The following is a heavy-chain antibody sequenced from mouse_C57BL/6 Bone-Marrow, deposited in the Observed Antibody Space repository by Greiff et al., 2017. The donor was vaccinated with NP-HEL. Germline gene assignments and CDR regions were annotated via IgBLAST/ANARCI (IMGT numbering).Heavy chain of an antibody. V-gene: IGHV14-1*01. J-gene: IGHJ2*01. CDR3: TTRVTTVVAPFDY. Sequence: VQLKESGAELVRPGASVKLSCTASGFNIKDDYMHWVKQRPEQGLEWIGRIDPEDGDTEYAPKFQGKATMTADTSSNTAYLQLSSLTSEDTAVYYCTTRVTTVVAPFDYWGQGTTLTVSS. CDR2: IDPEDGDT. D-gene: IGHD1-1*01. CDR1: GFNIKDDY.